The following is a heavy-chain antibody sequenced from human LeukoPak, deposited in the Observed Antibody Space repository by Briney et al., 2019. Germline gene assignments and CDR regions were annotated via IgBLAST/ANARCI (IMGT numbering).Heavy chain of an antibody. Sequence: GGSLRLSCAASGFTFSSYAMHWVRQAPGKGLEWVAVISYDGSNKYYADSVKGRFTISRDNSKNTLYLQMNSLRAEDTAVYYCAKGAVYYYDSSGYYFDYWGQGTLVTVSS. CDR3: AKGAVYYYDSSGYYFDY. D-gene: IGHD3-22*01. J-gene: IGHJ4*02. CDR2: ISYDGSNK. V-gene: IGHV3-30*04. CDR1: GFTFSSYA.